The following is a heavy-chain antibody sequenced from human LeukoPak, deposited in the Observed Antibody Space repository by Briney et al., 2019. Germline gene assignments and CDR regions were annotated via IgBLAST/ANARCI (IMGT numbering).Heavy chain of an antibody. CDR2: TYHSGST. D-gene: IGHD3-22*01. J-gene: IGHJ6*02. CDR3: ARDHYYDSSGYYRGYGMDV. CDR1: GGSISSSNW. Sequence: SGTLSHTCAVSGGSISSSNWWSWVRQPPGKGLEWIGETYHSGSTNYNPSLKSRVTISVDTSKNQFSLKLSSVTAADTAVYYCARDHYYDSSGYYRGYGMDVWGQGTTVTVSS. V-gene: IGHV4-4*02.